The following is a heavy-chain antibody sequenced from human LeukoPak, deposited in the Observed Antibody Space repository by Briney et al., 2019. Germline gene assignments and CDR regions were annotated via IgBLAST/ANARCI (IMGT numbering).Heavy chain of an antibody. J-gene: IGHJ4*02. CDR3: ARHTIAGYRRGLDY. V-gene: IGHV3-11*01. CDR1: GFTLSDYH. CDR2: ISAGGSTI. D-gene: IGHD6-13*01. Sequence: KPGGSLRLSCAASGFTLSDYHMSWIRQAPGMGLEWVSYISAGGSTISYADSVKGRFIISRDNAKDPLYLQMNSLRAEDTALYYCARHTIAGYRRGLDYWGQGTLVTVSS.